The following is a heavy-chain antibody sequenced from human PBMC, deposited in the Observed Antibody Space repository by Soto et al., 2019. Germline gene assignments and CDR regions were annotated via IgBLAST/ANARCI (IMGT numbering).Heavy chain of an antibody. Sequence: GSGPTLVNPTQTLTLTCTFSGFSLSTSGVCVSWIRQPPGKALEWLALIDWDDDKYYSTSLKTRLTISKDTSKNQVVLTMTNMDPVETATHYSARSSCSYYKTPNYGMDVWGQGTTVTVSS. D-gene: IGHD1-26*01. V-gene: IGHV2-70*01. CDR3: ARSSCSYYKTPNYGMDV. CDR1: GFSLSTSGVC. J-gene: IGHJ6*02. CDR2: IDWDDDK.